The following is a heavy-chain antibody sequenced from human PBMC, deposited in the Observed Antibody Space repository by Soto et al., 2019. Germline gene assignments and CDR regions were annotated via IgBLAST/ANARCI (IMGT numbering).Heavy chain of an antibody. CDR3: ERGGAIRGPCSGYNCHYNFDS. CDR1: ADSVASNIAA. CDR2: TYFRSKWYN. Sequence: QTLSLTCAISADSVASNIAAWNWIRQSPSRGLEWLGRTYFRSKWYNEYAPSVKSRITITPDTSKNQFSLQLKSVTPEDAALYYCERGGAIRGPCSGYNCHYNFDSWGQGSQVTVSS. J-gene: IGHJ4*02. D-gene: IGHD3-22*01. V-gene: IGHV6-1*01.